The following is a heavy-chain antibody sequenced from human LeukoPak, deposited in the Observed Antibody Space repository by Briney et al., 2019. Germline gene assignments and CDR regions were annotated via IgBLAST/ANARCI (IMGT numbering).Heavy chain of an antibody. CDR2: IYYSGST. Sequence: PSETLSLTCTVSGGSISSSSYYWGWLRQPPGRGLEWIGSIYYSGSTYYNPSLKSRVTISVDTSKNQFSLKLSSVTAADTAVYYCARAGAYGSDSYNWFDHWGQGTLVTVSS. CDR1: GGSISSSSYY. J-gene: IGHJ5*02. D-gene: IGHD3-10*01. CDR3: ARAGAYGSDSYNWFDH. V-gene: IGHV4-39*07.